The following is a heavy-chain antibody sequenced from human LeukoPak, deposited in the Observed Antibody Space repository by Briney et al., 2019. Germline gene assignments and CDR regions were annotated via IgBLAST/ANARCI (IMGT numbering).Heavy chain of an antibody. CDR3: ARSPQGTYYYGSGGAFDI. Sequence: GGSLRLSCAASGFTFSSYGMHWVRQAPGKGLEWVAVISYDGSNKYYADSVEGRFTISGDNSKNTLYLQMNSLRAEDTAVYYCARSPQGTYYYGSGGAFDIWGQGTMVTVSS. CDR1: GFTFSSYG. J-gene: IGHJ3*02. D-gene: IGHD3-10*01. CDR2: ISYDGSNK. V-gene: IGHV3-30*03.